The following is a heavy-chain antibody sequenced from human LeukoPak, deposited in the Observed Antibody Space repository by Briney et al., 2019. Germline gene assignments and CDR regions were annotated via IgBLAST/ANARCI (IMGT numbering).Heavy chain of an antibody. Sequence: GGSLRLSCAASGFTFSSYAMSWVRQAPGKGLEWVSAISGSGGSTYYADSVKGRFTISRDNSKNTLYLQMNSLRAEDTAVYYCAKDLGSITMVRGVTRYYYYGMDVWGQGTTVTVSS. CDR1: GFTFSSYA. V-gene: IGHV3-23*01. D-gene: IGHD3-10*01. CDR2: ISGSGGST. J-gene: IGHJ6*02. CDR3: AKDLGSITMVRGVTRYYYYGMDV.